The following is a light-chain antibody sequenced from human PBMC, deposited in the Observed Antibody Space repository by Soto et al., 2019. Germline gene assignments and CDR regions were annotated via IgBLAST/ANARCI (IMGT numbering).Light chain of an antibody. Sequence: DVQMTQSPSTLSASVGDRVTITCRASQSINNLLAWYQQKPGKAPKFLIYDVSTLESGVPSRLSGSGYGTEFTLTISRLQPEDFATYDCQQYDSYLLTFGEGTKVDI. J-gene: IGKJ4*01. CDR2: DVS. V-gene: IGKV1-5*01. CDR1: QSINNL. CDR3: QQYDSYLLT.